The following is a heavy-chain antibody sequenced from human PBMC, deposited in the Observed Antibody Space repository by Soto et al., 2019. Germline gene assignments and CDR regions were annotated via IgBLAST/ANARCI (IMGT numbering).Heavy chain of an antibody. CDR2: MNPNSGNT. J-gene: IGHJ6*03. D-gene: IGHD3-10*01. Sequence: ASVKVSCKASGYTFTSYDINWVRQATGQGLEWMGWMNPNSGNTVYAQKFQGRVTMTRNTSISTAYMELSSLRSEDTAVYYCARGYGYYYYMDVWGKGTTVTVSS. CDR3: ARGYGYYYYMDV. CDR1: GYTFTSYD. V-gene: IGHV1-8*01.